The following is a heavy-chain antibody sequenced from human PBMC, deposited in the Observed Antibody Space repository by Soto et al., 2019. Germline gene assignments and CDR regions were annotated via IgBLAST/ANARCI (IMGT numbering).Heavy chain of an antibody. CDR1: GCTFTGYY. D-gene: IGHD6-19*01. Sequence: SVKVSCNTSGCTFTGYYMHWVRQAPGQGLEWLGWINHNSGGTNYAQKFQGRVTMTRDTSISTAYMELSRLRSDDTAVYYWARDLANQHVYFGHLVVAGPFWDYWGQGTLVTVSS. V-gene: IGHV1-2*02. J-gene: IGHJ4*02. CDR3: ARDLANQHVYFGHLVVAGPFWDY. CDR2: INHNSGGT.